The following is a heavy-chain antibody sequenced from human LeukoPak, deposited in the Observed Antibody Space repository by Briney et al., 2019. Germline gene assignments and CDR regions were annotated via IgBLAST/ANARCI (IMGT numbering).Heavy chain of an antibody. CDR1: GFTFSSYW. D-gene: IGHD2-2*03. V-gene: IGHV3-74*01. J-gene: IGHJ4*02. CDR3: ARVDIVVVPAFDY. CDR2: INTDGSST. Sequence: GGSLRLSCAASGFTFSSYWMHWVRQAPGKGLVWVSRINTDGSSTSYADSVKGRFTISRDNAKNTLYLQMNSLRAEDTAVYYCARVDIVVVPAFDYWGQGTLVTVSS.